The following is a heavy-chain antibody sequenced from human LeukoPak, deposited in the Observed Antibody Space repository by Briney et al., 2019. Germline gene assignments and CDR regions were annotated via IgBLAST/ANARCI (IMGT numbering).Heavy chain of an antibody. D-gene: IGHD4-17*01. CDR2: IKQDGSDK. CDR1: GFTFSSYW. J-gene: IGHJ4*02. CDR3: ARVDYTVSPPYYFDY. Sequence: GGSLRLSCAASGFTFSSYWMTWVRQAPGKGLEWVANIKQDGSDKYYVDSVKGRFTISRDNAKNSLYLQMNSLRAEDTAVYYCARVDYTVSPPYYFDYWGQGTLVTVSS. V-gene: IGHV3-7*05.